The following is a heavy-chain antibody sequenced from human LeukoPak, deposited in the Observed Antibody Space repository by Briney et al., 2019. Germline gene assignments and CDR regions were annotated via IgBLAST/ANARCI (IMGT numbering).Heavy chain of an antibody. D-gene: IGHD1-26*01. CDR2: TYYRSEWHT. V-gene: IGHV6-1*01. CDR3: ASGWALS. J-gene: IGHJ5*02. Sequence: SQTLSLTCAVSGDSVSNKNAAWNWIRQSPSRGLEWLVRTYYRSEWHTDYAFAVKSRITNNADTSKNQISLQLDYVTPEDTAVYYCASGWALSWGQGNLVTVSS. CDR1: GDSVSNKNAA.